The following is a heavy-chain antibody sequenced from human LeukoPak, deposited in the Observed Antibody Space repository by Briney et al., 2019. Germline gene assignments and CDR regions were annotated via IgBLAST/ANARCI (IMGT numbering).Heavy chain of an antibody. CDR3: ASEIVGATANWFDP. CDR2: IYHSGST. Sequence: SETLSLTCTVSGYSISSGYYWGWIRQPPGKGLEWIGSIYHSGSTYYNPSLKSRVTISVDTSKNQFSLKLSSVTAADTAVYYCASEIVGATANWFDPWGQGTLVTVSS. J-gene: IGHJ5*02. CDR1: GYSISSGYY. D-gene: IGHD1-26*01. V-gene: IGHV4-38-2*02.